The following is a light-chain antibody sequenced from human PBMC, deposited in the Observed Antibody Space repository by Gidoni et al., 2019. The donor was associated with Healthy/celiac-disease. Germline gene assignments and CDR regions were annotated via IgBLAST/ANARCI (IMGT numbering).Light chain of an antibody. CDR3: QQYDNLLLT. CDR2: DAS. Sequence: KMTQSPSPLSASVGDRVTITCQASQDISNYLNWYQQKPGKAPKLLIYDASNLETGVPSRFSGSGSGTDFTFTISSLQPEDIATYYCQQYDNLLLTFGPGTKVDIK. J-gene: IGKJ3*01. V-gene: IGKV1-33*01. CDR1: QDISNY.